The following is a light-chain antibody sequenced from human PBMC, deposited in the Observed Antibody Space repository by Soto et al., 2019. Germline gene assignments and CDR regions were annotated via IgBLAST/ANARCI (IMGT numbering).Light chain of an antibody. V-gene: IGLV2-14*01. CDR1: TSDIGHYNY. Sequence: QSVLTQPASVSGSPGQSVTISCTATTSDIGHYNYVSWYQQHPGKAPKLVIYEVSNRPLGVSSRYSGSKSGNTASLTISGLQAEDEANYYCSSYKSTITVFGGGTKLPVL. CDR3: SSYKSTITV. J-gene: IGLJ3*02. CDR2: EVS.